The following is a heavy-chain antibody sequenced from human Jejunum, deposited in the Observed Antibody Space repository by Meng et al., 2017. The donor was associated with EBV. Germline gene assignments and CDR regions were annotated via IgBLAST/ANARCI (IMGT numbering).Heavy chain of an antibody. CDR1: GFTFSGHA. CDR3: TREWGADY. D-gene: IGHD3-16*01. J-gene: IGHJ4*02. Sequence: QVQLGESGGRVVQPGRSLRRSCAASGFTFSGHAMQWVRQAPGKGLKWVALISNDGNNKYYADSVKGRFTISRDNSKNTLYLQMNSLRVDDTALYYCTREWGADYWGQGTLVTVSS. CDR2: ISNDGNNK. V-gene: IGHV3-30-3*01.